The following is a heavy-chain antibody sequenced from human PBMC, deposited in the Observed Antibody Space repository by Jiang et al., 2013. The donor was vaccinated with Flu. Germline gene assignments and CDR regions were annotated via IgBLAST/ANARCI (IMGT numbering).Heavy chain of an antibody. J-gene: IGHJ4*02. Sequence: VQLLESGGGLVQPGGSLRLSCVGSGFTFNTFWMSWVRQAPGKGLEWVSVIYSGGSTYYADSVKGRFTISRDNSKNTLYLQMNSLRAEDTAVYYCARDYSVAAPEAPNLYYFDYWGQGTLVTVSS. CDR1: GFTFNTFW. D-gene: IGHD6-19*01. V-gene: IGHV3-66*01. CDR2: IYSGGST. CDR3: ARDYSVAAPEAPNLYYFDY.